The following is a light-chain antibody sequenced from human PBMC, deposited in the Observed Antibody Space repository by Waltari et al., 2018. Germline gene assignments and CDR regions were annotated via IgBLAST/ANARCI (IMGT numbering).Light chain of an antibody. V-gene: IGLV3-19*01. CDR1: SLRTSY. J-gene: IGLJ2*01. CDR3: HSRDTTSTRL. Sequence: SSELTQDPAVSVALGQTVRITCPGDSLRTSYASWYQQRPRQAPILVLYGQNNRPSGIPDRFSGSTSGNTASLTITRAQAEDEGDYFCHSRDTTSTRLFGGGTRVTV. CDR2: GQN.